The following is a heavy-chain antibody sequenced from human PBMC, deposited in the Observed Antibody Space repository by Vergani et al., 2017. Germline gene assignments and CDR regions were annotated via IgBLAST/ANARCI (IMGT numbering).Heavy chain of an antibody. CDR2: INPSGGHT. J-gene: IGHJ4*02. V-gene: IGHV1-46*03. CDR3: ARGDYGILTGYRY. Sequence: QVQLVESGGDVVQPGKSLRLSCAASGFSFRSYGMHWVRQAPGQGLEWMGIINPSGGHTNYAQKFQGRVTMTRDTSTSTVYMELSSLRSEDTAIYYCARGDYGILTGYRYWGQGTLVTVSA. CDR1: GFSFRSYG. D-gene: IGHD3-9*01.